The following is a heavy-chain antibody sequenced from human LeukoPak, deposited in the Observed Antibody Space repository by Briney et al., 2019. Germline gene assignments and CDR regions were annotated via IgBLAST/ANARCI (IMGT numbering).Heavy chain of an antibody. CDR3: AKESVGYCSGGSCYIYYFDY. J-gene: IGHJ4*02. D-gene: IGHD2-15*01. CDR2: ISGSGGST. V-gene: IGHV3-23*01. CDR1: GFTFSSYG. Sequence: PGGSLRLSCAASGFTFSSYGMSWVRQAPGKGLEWVSAISGSGGSTYYADSVKGRFTISRDNSKHTLYLQMNSLRAEDTAVYYCAKESVGYCSGGSCYIYYFDYWGQGTLVTVSS.